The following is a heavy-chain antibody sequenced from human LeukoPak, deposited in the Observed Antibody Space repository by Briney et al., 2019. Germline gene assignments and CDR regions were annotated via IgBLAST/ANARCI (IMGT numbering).Heavy chain of an antibody. CDR2: IYTSGSN. Sequence: SQTLSLTCTVSGGTISSCSYYWSWIRQPAGQGLEWVVRIYTSGSNNYNPSLMSRVSISVGTSKNHFSLKLSSVTAADTAVYYCAREALVVVPAATYNWFDPWGQGTLVTVSS. CDR3: AREALVVVPAATYNWFDP. V-gene: IGHV4-61*02. CDR1: GGTISSCSYY. J-gene: IGHJ5*02. D-gene: IGHD2-2*01.